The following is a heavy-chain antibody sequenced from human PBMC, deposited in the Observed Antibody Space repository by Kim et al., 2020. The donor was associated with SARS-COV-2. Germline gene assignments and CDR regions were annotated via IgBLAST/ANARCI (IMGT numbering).Heavy chain of an antibody. CDR3: ARVSVGSSSWYYFDY. J-gene: IGHJ4*02. CDR1: GFTFSDYY. D-gene: IGHD6-13*01. V-gene: IGHV3-11*05. Sequence: GGSLRHSCAASGFTFSDYYMTWIRQAPGEGLECISYISSSGTYTIYADSVKGRFTISRDNAKNSLYLQMNSLRAEDTAVYYCARVSVGSSSWYYFDYWGQGTLVTVSS. CDR2: ISSSGTYT.